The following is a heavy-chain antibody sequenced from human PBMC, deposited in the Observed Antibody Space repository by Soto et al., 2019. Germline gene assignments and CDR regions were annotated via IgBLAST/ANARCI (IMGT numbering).Heavy chain of an antibody. CDR1: GGSISSYY. D-gene: IGHD6-13*01. Sequence: QVQLQESGPELVKPSETLSLTCTVSGGSISSYYWSWIRQPPGKGLEWIGYIYYSGSTNYNPSLKSRVTISVDTSKNQFSLKLSSVTAADKAVYYCARRYSSAFDIWGQGTMVTVSS. J-gene: IGHJ3*02. V-gene: IGHV4-59*08. CDR3: ARRYSSAFDI. CDR2: IYYSGST.